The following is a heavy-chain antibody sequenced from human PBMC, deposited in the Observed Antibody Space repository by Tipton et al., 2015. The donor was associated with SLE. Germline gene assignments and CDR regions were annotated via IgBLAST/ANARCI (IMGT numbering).Heavy chain of an antibody. CDR1: GFIFSGYS. J-gene: IGHJ3*02. CDR2: ISGSSSYI. Sequence: GSLRLSCAASGFIFSGYSMNWVRQAPGKGLECVSSISGSSSYIFYADSVKGRFTISRDNAKNSLYLQMNSLRAEDTGVYYCASQDDYGDYGDAFDIWGQGTMVTVSS. D-gene: IGHD4-17*01. V-gene: IGHV3-21*01. CDR3: ASQDDYGDYGDAFDI.